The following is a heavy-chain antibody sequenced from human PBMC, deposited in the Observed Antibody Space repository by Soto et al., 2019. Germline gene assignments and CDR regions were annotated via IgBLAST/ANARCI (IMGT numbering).Heavy chain of an antibody. CDR2: VNPSGGHT. Sequence: GASVKVSCKASGDTFTDYYIHWVRQAPGQGLEWMGTVNPSGGHTTYAQHFLGRVTMTRDTSTSTLYMELTSLTSDDTAVYYCVKRSPGTMLDNWGQGTLVTVSS. V-gene: IGHV1-46*01. CDR3: VKRSPGTMLDN. CDR1: GDTFTDYY. J-gene: IGHJ4*02.